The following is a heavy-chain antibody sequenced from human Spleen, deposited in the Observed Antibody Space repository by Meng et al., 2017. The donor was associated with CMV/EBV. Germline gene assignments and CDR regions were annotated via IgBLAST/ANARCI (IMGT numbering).Heavy chain of an antibody. Sequence: AVSSVSYYWSWIRQPPGKGLEWIGYIYYSGSTNYNPSLKSRVTISVDTSKNQFSLKLSSVTAADTAVYYCARVYYYDSSGYHYHFDYWGQGTLVTVSS. CDR3: ARVYYYDSSGYHYHFDY. J-gene: IGHJ4*02. CDR2: IYYSGST. CDR1: AVSSVSYY. D-gene: IGHD3-22*01. V-gene: IGHV4-61*01.